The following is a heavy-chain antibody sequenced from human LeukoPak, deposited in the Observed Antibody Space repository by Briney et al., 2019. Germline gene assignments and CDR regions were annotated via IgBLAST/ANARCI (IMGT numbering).Heavy chain of an antibody. Sequence: GGSLRLSCAASGFTFSNYAMSWVRQTPGKGLEWVSGVNYSGTSPYYADSVKGRFTISRDNSKNTLYLQMDSLRVEDTAVYYCAKGPGGSGSSSPYFDPWGQGTLVTVSS. CDR2: VNYSGTSP. V-gene: IGHV3-23*01. CDR1: GFTFSNYA. CDR3: AKGPGGSGSSSPYFDP. J-gene: IGHJ4*02. D-gene: IGHD6-19*01.